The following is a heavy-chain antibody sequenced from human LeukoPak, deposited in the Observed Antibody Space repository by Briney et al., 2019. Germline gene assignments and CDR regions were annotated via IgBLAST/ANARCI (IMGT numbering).Heavy chain of an antibody. CDR3: ARESDSSSWPGEYYYYMDV. Sequence: GGSLRLSCAASGFTFSSYSMNWVHQAPGKGLEWVSSISSSSSYIYYADSVKGRFTISRDNAKNSLYLQMNSLRAEDTAVYYCARESDSSSWPGEYYYYMDVWGKGTTVTVS. V-gene: IGHV3-21*01. J-gene: IGHJ6*03. CDR2: ISSSSSYI. D-gene: IGHD6-13*01. CDR1: GFTFSSYS.